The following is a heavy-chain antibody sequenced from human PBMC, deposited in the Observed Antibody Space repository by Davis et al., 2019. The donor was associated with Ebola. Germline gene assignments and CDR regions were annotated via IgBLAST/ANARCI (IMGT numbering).Heavy chain of an antibody. CDR3: ARPGRSTSPGY. CDR2: ISSSGRST. Sequence: GESLKISCVASGFTFSSYDMNWVRQAPGKGLEWISGISSSGRSTYYADSVQGRVTIPRDNAKNSLYLQMNGLRDEETAVYYCARPGRSTSPGYWGQGTLVTVSS. V-gene: IGHV3-48*02. CDR1: GFTFSSYD. J-gene: IGHJ4*02. D-gene: IGHD6-6*01.